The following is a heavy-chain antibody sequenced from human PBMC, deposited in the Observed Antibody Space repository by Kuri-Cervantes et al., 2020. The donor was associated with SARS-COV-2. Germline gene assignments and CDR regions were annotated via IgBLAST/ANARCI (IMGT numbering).Heavy chain of an antibody. Sequence: SVKVSCKASGGTFSSYAISWVRQAPGQGLEWMGGIIPIPGIPNYAQKFQGRVTITADKSTSTAYMVLSSLRSEDTAVYYCARVGVTMVRGVMRFDAFDIWGQGTMVTVAS. V-gene: IGHV1-69*10. CDR1: GGTFSSYA. CDR2: IIPIPGIP. J-gene: IGHJ3*02. CDR3: ARVGVTMVRGVMRFDAFDI. D-gene: IGHD3-10*01.